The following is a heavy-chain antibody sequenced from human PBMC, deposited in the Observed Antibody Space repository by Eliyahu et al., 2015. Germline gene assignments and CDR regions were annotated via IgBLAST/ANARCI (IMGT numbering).Heavy chain of an antibody. Sequence: QLQLQESGPGLVKPSETLSLICSVSGDSISSSDYYWGWIRQPPGKGLEWIGSIYYGGSTDYNPSLKSRVTLSVDTSKNQFSLELSYVTAADTAVYYCARQISGWYYFQYWGQGTLVTVSS. CDR2: IYYGGST. D-gene: IGHD6-19*01. J-gene: IGHJ4*02. CDR1: GDSISSSDYY. V-gene: IGHV4-39*01. CDR3: ARQISGWYYFQY.